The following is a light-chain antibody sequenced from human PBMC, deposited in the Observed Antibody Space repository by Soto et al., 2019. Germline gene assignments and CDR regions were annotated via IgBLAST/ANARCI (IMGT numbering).Light chain of an antibody. J-gene: IGKJ1*01. V-gene: IGKV3-20*01. CDR1: QSVSRRY. CDR2: GAS. Sequence: EIVLTQSPGTLSLSTGERATLSCRASQSVSRRYLAWYQQKPGQAPRLLISGASTRATGIPDRFSGSGSGTDFTLTISRLEPEDFAVYYCQQYGNSRWTFGQGTKVDIK. CDR3: QQYGNSRWT.